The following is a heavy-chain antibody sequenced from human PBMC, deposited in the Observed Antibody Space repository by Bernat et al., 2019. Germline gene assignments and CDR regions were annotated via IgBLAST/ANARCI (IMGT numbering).Heavy chain of an antibody. D-gene: IGHD2-2*01. CDR3: ARENWVQVVLDAFDI. J-gene: IGHJ3*02. Sequence: EEQLVQSGGGLVQPGGSLRLSCAASGFTFSSSWMSWVRQAPGKGLEWVANIKQDGSEIQYLDSVKVRFTNARDSAKNSLSLQMNSRGAEDTAVYYCARENWVQVVLDAFDIWGQGTMVTVSS. CDR2: IKQDGSEI. CDR1: GFTFSSSW. V-gene: IGHV3-7*03.